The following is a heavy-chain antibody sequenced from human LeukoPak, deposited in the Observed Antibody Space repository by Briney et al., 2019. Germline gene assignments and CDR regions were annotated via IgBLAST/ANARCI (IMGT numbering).Heavy chain of an antibody. Sequence: ASVKVSCKASGYTFTAYYMHWVRQAPGQGLEWMGIINPSGGSTSYAQKFQGRVTMTRDTSTSTVYMELSSLRSDDTAVYYCARATAGTYYYYGMDVWGQGTTVTVSS. D-gene: IGHD5-18*01. V-gene: IGHV1-46*01. CDR1: GYTFTAYY. J-gene: IGHJ6*02. CDR2: INPSGGST. CDR3: ARATAGTYYYYGMDV.